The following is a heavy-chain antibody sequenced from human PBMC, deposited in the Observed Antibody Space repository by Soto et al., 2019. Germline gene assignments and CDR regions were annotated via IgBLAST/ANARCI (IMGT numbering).Heavy chain of an antibody. D-gene: IGHD3-22*01. CDR2: INPNSGGT. Sequence: ASVKVSCKASGYTFTGYYMHWVRQAPGQGLEWMGWINPNSGGTNYAQKFQGWVTMTRDTSISTAYMELSRLRSDDTAVYYCARDGGTYYYDSSGYKDYYYYGMDVWGQGTTVTVSS. CDR3: ARDGGTYYYDSSGYKDYYYYGMDV. CDR1: GYTFTGYY. V-gene: IGHV1-2*04. J-gene: IGHJ6*02.